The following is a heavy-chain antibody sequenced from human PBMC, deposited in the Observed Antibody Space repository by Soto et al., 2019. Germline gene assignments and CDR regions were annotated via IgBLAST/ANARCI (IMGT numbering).Heavy chain of an antibody. CDR3: AREGSSSGPDYEY. V-gene: IGHV3-72*01. J-gene: IGHJ4*02. CDR2: TRNKASSYTT. Sequence: EVQFVESGGGLVQPGGSLRLSCAASGFSFSDYYINWVRQAPGKGLEWVGRTRNKASSYTTDYAAFVKGRFTISRDDSKNLIYLQMNSLQTEATAVYYCAREGSSSGPDYEYWGQGNLVNVSS. D-gene: IGHD3-22*01. CDR1: GFSFSDYY.